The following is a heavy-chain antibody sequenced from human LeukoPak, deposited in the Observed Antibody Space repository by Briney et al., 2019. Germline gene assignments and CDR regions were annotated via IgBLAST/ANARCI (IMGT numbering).Heavy chain of an antibody. CDR1: GGSTSSYY. Sequence: SETLSLTCTVSGGSTSSYYWSWIRQPPGKGLEWIGYIYYGGSTNYNPSLKGRVTISGDTSKDQFSLKLNSVTAADTAVYYCAREFPIAAAGYYFDYWGQGTLVTVSS. D-gene: IGHD6-13*01. CDR3: AREFPIAAAGYYFDY. CDR2: IYYGGST. V-gene: IGHV4-59*01. J-gene: IGHJ4*02.